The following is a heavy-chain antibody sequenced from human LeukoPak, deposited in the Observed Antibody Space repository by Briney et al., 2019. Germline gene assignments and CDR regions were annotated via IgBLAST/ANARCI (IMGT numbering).Heavy chain of an antibody. CDR2: IYYSGST. CDR1: GGSISSYY. CDR3: ARLRYYYDGSGYPPRNWFDP. D-gene: IGHD3-22*01. Sequence: PSETLSLTCTVSGGSISSYYWSWIRQPPGKGLEWIGYIYYSGSTNYNPSLKSRVTISVDTSKNQFSLELSSVTAADTAVYYCARLRYYYDGSGYPPRNWFDPWGQGTLVTVSS. J-gene: IGHJ5*02. V-gene: IGHV4-59*08.